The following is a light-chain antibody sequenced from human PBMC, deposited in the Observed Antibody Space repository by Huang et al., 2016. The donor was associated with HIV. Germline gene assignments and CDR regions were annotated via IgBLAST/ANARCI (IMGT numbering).Light chain of an antibody. CDR1: QSLLHSDGNTY. V-gene: IGKV2-30*02. J-gene: IGKJ4*01. CDR2: KVS. Sequence: DVVMTQSPLSLPVTLGQPASISYRSSQSLLHSDGNTYLIWLQQRPGHSPRRLNYKVSNRDSGVPDRFSGSGSGSDFTLRISRVEPEDVGVYYCMQGTHWPLTFGGGTKVEIK. CDR3: MQGTHWPLT.